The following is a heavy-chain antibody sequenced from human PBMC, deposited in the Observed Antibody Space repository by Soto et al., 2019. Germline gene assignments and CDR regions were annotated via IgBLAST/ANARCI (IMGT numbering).Heavy chain of an antibody. Sequence: QVQLVQSGAEVKKPGSSVKVSCKASGGTFSSYAISWVRQAPGQGLALMGGIIPIFGTANYAQKLQGRVTITADKSTSTAYMSLSSLSSEDTAVYYCAREPPNYYDNSGYAYWGQGPVVTASS. CDR2: IIPIFGTA. V-gene: IGHV1-69*06. D-gene: IGHD3-22*01. CDR1: GGTFSSYA. CDR3: AREPPNYYDNSGYAY. J-gene: IGHJ4*02.